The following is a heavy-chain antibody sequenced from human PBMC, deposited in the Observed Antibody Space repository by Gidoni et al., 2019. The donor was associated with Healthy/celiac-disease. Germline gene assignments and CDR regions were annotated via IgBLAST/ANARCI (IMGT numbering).Heavy chain of an antibody. CDR2: ISSSSSYI. CDR3: ARDIWSGYSYGIDTSVFDY. D-gene: IGHD5-18*01. J-gene: IGHJ4*02. CDR1: GFTVSSYS. V-gene: IGHV3-21*01. Sequence: EVQLVESGGGLVKPGGSLRLSCAASGFTVSSYSMNWVRQAPGKGLEWVSSISSSSSYIYYADSVKGRFTISRDNAKNSLYLQMNSLRAEDTAVYYCARDIWSGYSYGIDTSVFDYWGQGTLVTVSS.